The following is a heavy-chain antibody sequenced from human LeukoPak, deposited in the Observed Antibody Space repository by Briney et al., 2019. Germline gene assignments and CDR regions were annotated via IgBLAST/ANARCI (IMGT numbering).Heavy chain of an antibody. Sequence: SVKVSCKASGGTFISYAISWVRQAPGQGLEWMGGIIPIFGTANYAQKFQGRVTITADESTSTAYMELSSLRSEDTAVYYCARDRGVVKPDWFDPWGQGTLVTVSS. J-gene: IGHJ5*02. CDR1: GGTFISYA. V-gene: IGHV1-69*13. CDR2: IIPIFGTA. CDR3: ARDRGVVKPDWFDP. D-gene: IGHD4-23*01.